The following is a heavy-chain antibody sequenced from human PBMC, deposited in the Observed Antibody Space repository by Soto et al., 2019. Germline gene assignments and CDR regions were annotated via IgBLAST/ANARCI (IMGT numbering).Heavy chain of an antibody. CDR2: IIPIFGTA. CDR1: GGTFSSYA. Sequence: SVKVSCKASGGTFSSYAISWVRQAPGQGLEWMGGIIPIFGTANYAQKFQARVTIAADKSTSTAYMGLSSLRSEDTAVYYCARASGGAWRGRGPYYFDYWGQGTLVAVSS. CDR3: ARASGGAWRGRGPYYFDY. J-gene: IGHJ4*02. D-gene: IGHD1-1*01. V-gene: IGHV1-69*06.